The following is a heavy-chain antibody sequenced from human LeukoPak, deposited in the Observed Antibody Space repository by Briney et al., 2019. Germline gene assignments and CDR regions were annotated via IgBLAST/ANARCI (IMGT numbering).Heavy chain of an antibody. CDR1: GFFFDNFA. Sequence: GGSLRLSCAAPGFFFDNFAIHWVRQAPGKGLEWVSLISGDGGSTFYADSVRGRFTISRDNTRKSLSLQMSSLRSEDTALYYCARESETSGWYDYWGQGTLVTVSS. J-gene: IGHJ4*02. CDR2: ISGDGGST. D-gene: IGHD6-19*01. CDR3: ARESETSGWYDY. V-gene: IGHV3-43*02.